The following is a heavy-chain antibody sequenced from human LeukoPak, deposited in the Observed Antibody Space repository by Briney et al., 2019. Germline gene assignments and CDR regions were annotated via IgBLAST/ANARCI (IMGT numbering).Heavy chain of an antibody. CDR2: IFYSGST. CDR3: ARVNRYCNDY. CDR1: GVSISRYY. Sequence: PSETLSLTCTVSGVSISRYYWSWFRRSPGKGLEWIGNIFYSGSTNYNPSFKSRVTISLDTSKNQFSLNLSSVTAADTAVYYCARVNRYCNDYWGQGTLVTVSS. D-gene: IGHD6-13*01. J-gene: IGHJ4*02. V-gene: IGHV4-59*01.